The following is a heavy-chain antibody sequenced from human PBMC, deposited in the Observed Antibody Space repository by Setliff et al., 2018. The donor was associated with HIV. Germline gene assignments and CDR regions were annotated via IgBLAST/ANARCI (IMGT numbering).Heavy chain of an antibody. J-gene: IGHJ4*02. V-gene: IGHV4-38-2*01. Sequence: SETLSLTCGVSGYSISSGYYWGWIRQPPGKGLEWSGPIYHNGITYYNPSLKRRVTISVDTSQNQFSMKLSSVTAADTAIYYCARRIYGNNPYFDYWSQGTLVTVSS. D-gene: IGHD4-17*01. CDR1: GYSISSGYY. CDR2: IYHNGIT. CDR3: ARRIYGNNPYFDY.